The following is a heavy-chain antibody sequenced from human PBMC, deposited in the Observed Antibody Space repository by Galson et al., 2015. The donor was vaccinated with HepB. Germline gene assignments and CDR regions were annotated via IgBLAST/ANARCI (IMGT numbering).Heavy chain of an antibody. V-gene: IGHV3-7*03. J-gene: IGHJ4*02. D-gene: IGHD3-16*01. Sequence: SLRLSCAASGFTFSAYWMRWVRQVPGKGLEWVADVNLDGSETYYADSVKGRFTISRDNAERSVSLHMYSLRAEDTAVYYCAREVMIRTLAHKTPDYWGQGTLVTVSS. CDR1: GFTFSAYW. CDR2: VNLDGSET. CDR3: AREVMIRTLAHKTPDY.